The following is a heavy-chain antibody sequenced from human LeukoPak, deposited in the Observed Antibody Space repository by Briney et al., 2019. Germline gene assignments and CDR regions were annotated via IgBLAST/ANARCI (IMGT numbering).Heavy chain of an antibody. J-gene: IGHJ3*02. CDR3: ARGGTLISGAFDI. CDR2: IYHSGST. CDR1: GGSISSYY. D-gene: IGHD3-16*01. V-gene: IGHV4-59*12. Sequence: SETLSLTCTVSGGSISSYYWGRIRQPPGKGLEWIGYIYHSGSTYYNPSLKSRVTISVDRSKNQFSLKLSSVTAADTAVYYCARGGTLISGAFDIWGQGTMVTVSS.